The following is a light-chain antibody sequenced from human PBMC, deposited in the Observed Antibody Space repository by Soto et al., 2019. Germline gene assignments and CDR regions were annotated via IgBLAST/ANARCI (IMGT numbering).Light chain of an antibody. CDR2: EVS. J-gene: IGLJ1*01. V-gene: IGLV2-14*01. CDR3: TSYTTSTTYI. Sequence: QSVLTQPVSVSGSPGQSITISCTGTSSDVGGYDFVSWYQHHPGKAPKLMISEVSDRPSGVSDRFSGSKSGNTASLTISGLQAEDEADYYCTSYTTSTTYIFGPAPNVTVL. CDR1: SSDVGGYDF.